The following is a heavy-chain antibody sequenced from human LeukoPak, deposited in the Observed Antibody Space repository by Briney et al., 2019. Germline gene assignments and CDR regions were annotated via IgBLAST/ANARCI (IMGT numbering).Heavy chain of an antibody. D-gene: IGHD3-10*01. CDR2: ISGSGGST. CDR1: GFTFSSYA. J-gene: IGHJ4*02. V-gene: IGHV3-23*01. Sequence: GGSLRLSCAASGFTFSSYAMSWVRQAPGKGLEWVSAISGSGGSTYYADSVKGRFTISRDNSKNTLYLQMNSLRAEDTAVYYCAKLGGSGSYYFAVLFDYWGQGTLVTVSS. CDR3: AKLGGSGSYYFAVLFDY.